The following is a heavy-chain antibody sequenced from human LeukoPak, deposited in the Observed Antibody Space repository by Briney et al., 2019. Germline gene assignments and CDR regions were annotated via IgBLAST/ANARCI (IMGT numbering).Heavy chain of an antibody. D-gene: IGHD4-17*01. V-gene: IGHV3-48*01. CDR2: ISSSSTI. CDR3: AREPTTVIASFDY. Sequence: GGSLRLSCAASGFTFSSHSMNWVRQAPGKGLEWVSYISSSSTIYYADSVKGRFTISRDNAKNSLYLQMNSLRAEDTAVYYCAREPTTVIASFDYWGQGTLVTVSS. J-gene: IGHJ4*02. CDR1: GFTFSSHS.